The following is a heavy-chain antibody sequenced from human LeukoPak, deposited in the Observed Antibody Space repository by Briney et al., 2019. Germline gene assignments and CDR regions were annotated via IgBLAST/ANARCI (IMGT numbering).Heavy chain of an antibody. D-gene: IGHD1-26*01. CDR3: ARGKDSDTYYFSWFDP. Sequence: ALVKVSCKASRYIFTSYAIHSVRQAPGQRLEWMGWINAGNGNTKYSQEFQGRVTITRDTSASTAYMELNSLRSEDMAVYYCARGKDSDTYYFSWFDPWGQGTLVTVS. CDR1: RYIFTSYA. CDR2: INAGNGNT. V-gene: IGHV1-3*03. J-gene: IGHJ5*02.